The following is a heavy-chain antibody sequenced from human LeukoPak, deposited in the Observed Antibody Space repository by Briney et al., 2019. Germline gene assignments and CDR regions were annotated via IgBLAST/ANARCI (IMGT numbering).Heavy chain of an antibody. CDR3: AKLGPGWYHFDY. D-gene: IGHD6-19*01. CDR2: VGSSGDST. J-gene: IGHJ4*02. CDR1: GFTFRSHA. Sequence: GGSLRLSCAASGFTFRSHAMSWVRQAPGKGLEWIAAVGSSGDSTFYADSVKGRFTISRDNSKNTLYLQMNSLRAEDTAVYYCAKLGPGWYHFDYWGQGTLVTVSS. V-gene: IGHV3-23*01.